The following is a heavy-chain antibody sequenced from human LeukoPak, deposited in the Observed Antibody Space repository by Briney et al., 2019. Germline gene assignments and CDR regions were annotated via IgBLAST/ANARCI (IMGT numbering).Heavy chain of an antibody. J-gene: IGHJ4*02. CDR3: ARAETLAAIYFDF. D-gene: IGHD6-25*01. V-gene: IGHV4-59*01. CDR2: IFYSGIT. CDR1: GGSISPYY. Sequence: PSETLSLTCSVSGGSISPYYWSWIRQPPGKGLEWIGYIFYSGITTYNPSLKSRVTISLDSSKNLFFLRLTSVTAADTAMYYCARAETLAAIYFDFWGQGSLVTVSS.